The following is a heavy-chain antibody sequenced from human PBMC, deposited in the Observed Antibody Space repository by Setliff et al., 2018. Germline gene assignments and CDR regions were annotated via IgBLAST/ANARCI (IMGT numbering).Heavy chain of an antibody. CDR3: ASSFDSSGYNYGYSFDI. J-gene: IGHJ3*02. Sequence: PGESLKISCEGSGYSFTNYWIAWVRQMPGKGLEWMGIIYPGDSDTRYSPSFQGQVTVSADTSSSTAFLQWSSLEASDTAMYYCASSFDSSGYNYGYSFDIWGQGTMVTVSS. D-gene: IGHD3-22*01. V-gene: IGHV5-51*01. CDR1: GYSFTNYW. CDR2: IYPGDSDT.